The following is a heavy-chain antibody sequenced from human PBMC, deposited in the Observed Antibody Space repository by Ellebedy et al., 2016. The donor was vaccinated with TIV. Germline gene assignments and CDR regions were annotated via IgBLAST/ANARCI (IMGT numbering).Heavy chain of an antibody. CDR3: ARGRTGVDSFGYPLFDY. D-gene: IGHD5-18*01. CDR2: IIPIFGTA. Sequence: SVKVSCKASGGSFSSYAVTWVRQAPGQGLEWMGGIIPIFGTANYAQKFQGRVTITADESTSTAYMELSSLRPDDTAIYFCARGRTGVDSFGYPLFDYWGQGTLVTVSS. J-gene: IGHJ4*02. V-gene: IGHV1-69*13. CDR1: GGSFSSYA.